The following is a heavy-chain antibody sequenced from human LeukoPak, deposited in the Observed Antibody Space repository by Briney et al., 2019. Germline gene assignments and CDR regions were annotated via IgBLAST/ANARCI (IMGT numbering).Heavy chain of an antibody. Sequence: GGSLRLSCAASGFTVSSNYTSWVRQAPGKWLEWVSLIYSGGITYYADSVKGRFTISRDNSKNTLYLQMNSLRAEDTAVYYCARTRVGMGSPYYFDYWGQGTLVTVSS. V-gene: IGHV3-53*01. D-gene: IGHD1-26*01. CDR3: ARTRVGMGSPYYFDY. CDR1: GFTVSSNY. J-gene: IGHJ4*02. CDR2: IYSGGIT.